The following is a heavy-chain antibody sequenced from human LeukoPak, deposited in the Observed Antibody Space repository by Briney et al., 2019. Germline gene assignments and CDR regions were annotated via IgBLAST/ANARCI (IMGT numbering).Heavy chain of an antibody. CDR2: ISWNSGSI. V-gene: IGHV3-9*01. D-gene: IGHD6-19*01. CDR3: AKDEDVNSSRRGLWLSRFGSNNLFQH. Sequence: GRSLRLSCAASGFTFDDYAMHWVRQAPGKGLEWVSGISWNSGSIGYADSVKGRFTNSRDNAKNSLYLQMNSLRAEDTALYYCAKDEDVNSSRRGLWLSRFGSNNLFQHWGQGTLVTVSS. J-gene: IGHJ1*01. CDR1: GFTFDDYA.